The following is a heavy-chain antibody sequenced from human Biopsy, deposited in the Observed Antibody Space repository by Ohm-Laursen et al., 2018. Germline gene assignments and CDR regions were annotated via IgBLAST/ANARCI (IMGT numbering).Heavy chain of an antibody. CDR3: ASLWGGYHFHGMDV. CDR1: GGAISSYY. CDR2: IYYRGST. J-gene: IGHJ6*02. Sequence: SETLSLTCTVSGGAISSYYWSWIPQPPGKGLEGIGYIYYRGSTNYSPSLKSRVTMSVNMSKNKFSLKLRSVTAADTAVYYCASLWGGYHFHGMDVWGQGTTVTVSS. D-gene: IGHD7-27*01. V-gene: IGHV4-59*08.